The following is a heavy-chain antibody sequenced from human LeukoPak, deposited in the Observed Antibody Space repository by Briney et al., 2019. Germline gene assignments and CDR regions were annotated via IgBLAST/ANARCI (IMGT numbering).Heavy chain of an antibody. D-gene: IGHD4-17*01. J-gene: IGHJ4*02. CDR1: GYTLTELS. CDR2: FDPEDGET. CDR3: ATVQYGDYAFFYY. V-gene: IGHV1-24*01. Sequence: ASVKVSCKVSGYTLTELSMHWVRQAPGKGLEWMGGFDPEDGETIYAQKFQGRVTMTEDTSTDTAYMELSSLRSEDTAVCYCATVQYGDYAFFYYWGQGTLVTVSS.